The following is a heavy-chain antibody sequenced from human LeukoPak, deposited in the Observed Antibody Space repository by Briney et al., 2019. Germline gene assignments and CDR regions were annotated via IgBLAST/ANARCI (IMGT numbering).Heavy chain of an antibody. CDR1: GGSISSYY. CDR3: ARHVIIVATKVGMNWFDP. J-gene: IGHJ5*02. D-gene: IGHD5-12*01. V-gene: IGHV4-59*08. CDR2: IYYSGST. Sequence: SETLSLTCTVSGGSISSYYWSWIRQPPGKGLEWIGYIYYSGSTNYNPSLKSRVTISVDTSKNQFSLKLSSVTAADTAVYYCARHVIIVATKVGMNWFDPWGQGTLVTVSS.